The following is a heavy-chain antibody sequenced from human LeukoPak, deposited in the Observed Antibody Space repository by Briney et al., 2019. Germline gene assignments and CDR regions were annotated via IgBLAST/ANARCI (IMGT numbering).Heavy chain of an antibody. CDR3: ARGQSRNVMDV. Sequence: GGSLRLSCAASGFTFSSYAMYWVRQAPGKGLEWVAVISSDGSNKYYGDSVKGRFTISRDNPKNTLYLQMNSLRAEDTAVYYCARGQSRNVMDVWGQGTTVTVSS. D-gene: IGHD2-2*01. V-gene: IGHV3-30-3*01. J-gene: IGHJ6*02. CDR1: GFTFSSYA. CDR2: ISSDGSNK.